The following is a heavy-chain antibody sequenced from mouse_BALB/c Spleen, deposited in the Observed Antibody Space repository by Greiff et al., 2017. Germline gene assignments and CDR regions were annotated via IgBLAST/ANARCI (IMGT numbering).Heavy chain of an antibody. V-gene: IGHV5-6*01. Sequence: EVQRVESGGDLVKPGGSLKLSCAASGFTFSSYGMSWVRQTPDKRLEWVATISSGGSYTYYPDSVKGRFTISRDNAKNTLYLQMSSLKSEDTAMYYCARQGDDGYSLFAYWGQGTLVTVSA. J-gene: IGHJ3*01. CDR3: ARQGDDGYSLFAY. D-gene: IGHD2-3*01. CDR1: GFTFSSYG. CDR2: ISSGGSYT.